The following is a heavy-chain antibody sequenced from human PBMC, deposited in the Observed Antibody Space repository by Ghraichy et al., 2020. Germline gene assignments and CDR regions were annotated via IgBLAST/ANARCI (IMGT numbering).Heavy chain of an antibody. CDR1: GDSVSNRKFY. D-gene: IGHD6-13*01. Sequence: SETLSLTCSVSGDSVSNRKFYWAWIRQAPGKGLEWIGSTSYRGATYYNPSLESRVVVSVDTSKNTFSLKMNYVTATDTAVYYCARRLAAAGGGNEYFQDWGQGALLIISS. V-gene: IGHV4-39*02. CDR2: TSYRGAT. J-gene: IGHJ1*01. CDR3: ARRLAAAGGGNEYFQD.